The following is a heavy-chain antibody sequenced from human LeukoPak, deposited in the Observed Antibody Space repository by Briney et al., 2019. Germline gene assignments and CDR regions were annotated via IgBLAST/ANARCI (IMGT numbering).Heavy chain of an antibody. CDR2: TYYRSKWYY. CDR3: ARDGTWRLDY. V-gene: IGHV6-1*01. J-gene: IGHJ4*02. D-gene: IGHD2-15*01. Sequence: SQTLSLTCAISGDSVSSNSAAWKWIRQSPSGGLEWLGRTYYRSKWYYDYALSVKSRSTINPDTSENQFSLQLNSVTPDDTAVYYCARDGTWRLDYWGQGILVTVSS. CDR1: GDSVSSNSAA.